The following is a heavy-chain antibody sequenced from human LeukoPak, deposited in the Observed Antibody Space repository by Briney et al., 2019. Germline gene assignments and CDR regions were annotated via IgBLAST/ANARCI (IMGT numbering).Heavy chain of an antibody. CDR3: ARVVVPAAVFDY. V-gene: IGHV4-4*02. CDR1: GGSIRSSNW. J-gene: IGHJ4*02. CDR2: IFHSGST. D-gene: IGHD2-2*01. Sequence: SGTLSLTCAVSGGSIRSSNWWSWVRQPPGKGLEWVGEIFHSGSTNYNPSLKSRVTISVDKSKNQLSLKLSSVTAADTAVYYCARVVVPAAVFDYWGQGTLVTVSS.